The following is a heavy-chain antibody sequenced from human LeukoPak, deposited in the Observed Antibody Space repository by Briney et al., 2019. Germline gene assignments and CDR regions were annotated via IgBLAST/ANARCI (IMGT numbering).Heavy chain of an antibody. J-gene: IGHJ4*02. D-gene: IGHD3-9*01. CDR1: GFTFSSYA. CDR3: AKASLRYFDWFSDY. V-gene: IGHV3-30*18. Sequence: GRSLRLSCAASGFTFSSYAMHWVRQAPGKGLEWVAVISYDGSNKYYADSVKGRFAISRDNSRNTLHLQMNSLRAEDTAVYSCAKASLRYFDWFSDYWGQGTLVTVSS. CDR2: ISYDGSNK.